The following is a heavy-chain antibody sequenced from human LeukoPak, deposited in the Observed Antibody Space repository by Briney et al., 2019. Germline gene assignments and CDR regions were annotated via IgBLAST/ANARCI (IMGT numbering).Heavy chain of an antibody. Sequence: PGGSLRLSCAASGFTFSSYAMHWVRQAPGKGLEWVAVISYDGSNKYYADSVKGRFTISRDNSKNTLYLQMNSLRAEDTGVYYCARFTPVVTGVDYWGQGTLVTVSS. CDR1: GFTFSSYA. CDR2: ISYDGSNK. J-gene: IGHJ4*02. D-gene: IGHD4-23*01. V-gene: IGHV3-30*04. CDR3: ARFTPVVTGVDY.